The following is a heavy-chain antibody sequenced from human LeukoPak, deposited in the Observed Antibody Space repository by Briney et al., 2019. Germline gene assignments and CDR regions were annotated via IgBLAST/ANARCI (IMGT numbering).Heavy chain of an antibody. CDR3: AKKVVVGATSPYSDFQD. CDR1: GFTFRSHA. D-gene: IGHD1-26*01. CDR2: IYENGGTT. J-gene: IGHJ1*01. Sequence: GGSLRLSCVGSGFTFRSHAMSWVRQAPEKGLEFVSGIYENGGTTYYADSVKGRFTISRDNSKNTLYLQMNSLRAEDTAVYYCAKKVVVGATSPYSDFQDWGQGTLVTVSS. V-gene: IGHV3-23*01.